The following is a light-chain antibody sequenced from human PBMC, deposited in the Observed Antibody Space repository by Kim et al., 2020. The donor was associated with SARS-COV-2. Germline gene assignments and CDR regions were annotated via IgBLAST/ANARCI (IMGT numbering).Light chain of an antibody. V-gene: IGLV2-14*03. Sequence: GHPVRISCSGTTASIGVYNSFAWYQHHPSKAPHLIIFNVPHRPAGVSTLFSGAKSGYTASLTISDLPPEDAADYYCSSYTRSTTWVFGGGTQLTVL. CDR1: TASIGVYNS. CDR3: SSYTRSTTWV. J-gene: IGLJ3*02. CDR2: NVP.